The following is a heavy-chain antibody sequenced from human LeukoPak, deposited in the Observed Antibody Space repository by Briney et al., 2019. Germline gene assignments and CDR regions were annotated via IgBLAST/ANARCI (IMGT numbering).Heavy chain of an antibody. Sequence: PGVSLRLSCAASVFTFSIYAMSCVRQSPGKGLEWVSAISDSGGTTYYADPVKGRFSISRDNSKSMLYVQMNSLRSEETAVYYCEIVAADRHGKIEPWGQGTMVTISS. J-gene: IGHJ5*02. D-gene: IGHD6-13*01. V-gene: IGHV3-23*01. CDR2: ISDSGGTT. CDR3: EIVAADRHGKIEP. CDR1: VFTFSIYA.